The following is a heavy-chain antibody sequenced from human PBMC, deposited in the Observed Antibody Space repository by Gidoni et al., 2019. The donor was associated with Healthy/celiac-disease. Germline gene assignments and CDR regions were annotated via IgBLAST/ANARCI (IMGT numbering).Heavy chain of an antibody. Sequence: EVQLLESGGGLVQPGGSLRLSCAASGFTFSSYAMSWVRQAPGKGLEWVSAISGSGGSTYYADSVKGRFTISRDNSKNTLYLQMNSLRAEDTAVYYCAKDLWWELLLEDDFDYWGQGTLVTVSS. CDR3: AKDLWWELLLEDDFDY. CDR2: ISGSGGST. CDR1: GFTFSSYA. J-gene: IGHJ4*02. D-gene: IGHD1-26*01. V-gene: IGHV3-23*01.